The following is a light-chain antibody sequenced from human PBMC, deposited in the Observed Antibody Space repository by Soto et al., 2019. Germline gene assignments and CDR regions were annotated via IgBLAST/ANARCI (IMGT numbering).Light chain of an antibody. CDR3: QAWDSTTPYV. J-gene: IGLJ1*01. CDR2: QDN. CDR1: KLGDKY. V-gene: IGLV3-1*01. Sequence: SYELTQPPSVSVSPGQTAIITCSGDKLGDKYACWYQQKPGQSPILVIYQDNKRPSGIPERFSGSNSGNTATLTISGTQAMDEADYYCQAWDSTTPYVFGTGTKLTVL.